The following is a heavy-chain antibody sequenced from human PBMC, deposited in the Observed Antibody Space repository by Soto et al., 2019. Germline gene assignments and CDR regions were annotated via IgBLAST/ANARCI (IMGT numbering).Heavy chain of an antibody. CDR2: ISSRSSST. CDR3: VRGGTMTTVNLDF. Sequence: PGGSLRLSCAASGFTFSGHSMNWVRQAPGKGLEWVSYISSRSSSTYYADSVKGRFTISRDNAKNSLYLQMNSLRDEDTAVYYCVRGGTMTTVNLDFWGQGTLVTVSS. D-gene: IGHD4-4*01. J-gene: IGHJ4*02. CDR1: GFTFSGHS. V-gene: IGHV3-48*02.